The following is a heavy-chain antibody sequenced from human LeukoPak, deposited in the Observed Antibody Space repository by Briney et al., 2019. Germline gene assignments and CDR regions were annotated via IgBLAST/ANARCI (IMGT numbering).Heavy chain of an antibody. Sequence: PSETLSLTCTVSGGSISSYYWSWIRQPAGKGLEWIGRIYTSGSTNYNPSLKSRVTMSVDTSKNQFSLKLSSVTAADTAVYYCARSRVGYCTGGVCPWYFDLWGRGTLVTVS. J-gene: IGHJ2*01. D-gene: IGHD2-8*02. CDR3: ARSRVGYCTGGVCPWYFDL. CDR2: IYTSGST. V-gene: IGHV4-4*07. CDR1: GGSISSYY.